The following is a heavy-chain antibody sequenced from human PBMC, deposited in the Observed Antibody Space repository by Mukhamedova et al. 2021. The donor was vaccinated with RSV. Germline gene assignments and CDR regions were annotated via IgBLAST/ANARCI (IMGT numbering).Heavy chain of an antibody. CDR3: ARGGGVWFGSKYYYYGMDV. J-gene: IGHJ6*02. V-gene: IGHV3-33*01. D-gene: IGHD3-10*01. Sequence: GWVAVIWYDGSNKYYADSVKGRFTISRDNSKNTLYLQMNSLRAEDTAVYYCARGGGVWFGSKYYYYGMDVWGQGTT. CDR2: IWYDGSNK.